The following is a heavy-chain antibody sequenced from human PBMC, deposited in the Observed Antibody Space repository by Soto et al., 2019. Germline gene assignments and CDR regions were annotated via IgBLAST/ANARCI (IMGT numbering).Heavy chain of an antibody. D-gene: IGHD3-3*01. V-gene: IGHV1-8*01. Sequence: QVQLVQSGAEVKKPGASVKVSCKASGYTFTSYDINWVRQATGKGLEWMGWMNPNSGNTGYAQKFQGRVTMTRNTSISTAYMELSSMRSEITAVYYCASGTGFWSGYTDAFDIWGQGTMVTVSS. CDR3: ASGTGFWSGYTDAFDI. J-gene: IGHJ3*02. CDR1: GYTFTSYD. CDR2: MNPNSGNT.